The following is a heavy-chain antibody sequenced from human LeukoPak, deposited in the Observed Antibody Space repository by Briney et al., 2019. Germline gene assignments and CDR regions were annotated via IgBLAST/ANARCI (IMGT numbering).Heavy chain of an antibody. D-gene: IGHD3-22*01. J-gene: IGHJ4*02. CDR3: ARGFYYGSSGYYVYYFDY. V-gene: IGHV3-33*01. CDR1: GFTFSSYG. Sequence: PGRSLRLSCAASGFTFSSYGMHWVRQAPGKGLEWVAVIWYDGSNKYYADSVKGRFTISRDNSKNTLYLQMNSLRAEDTAVYYCARGFYYGSSGYYVYYFDYWGQGTLVTVSS. CDR2: IWYDGSNK.